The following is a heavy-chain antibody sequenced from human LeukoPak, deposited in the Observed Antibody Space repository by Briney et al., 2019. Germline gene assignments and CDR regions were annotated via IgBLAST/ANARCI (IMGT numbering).Heavy chain of an antibody. Sequence: LRLSCAASGFTFSSHAIHWVRQPPGKGLEWIGEINHSGSTNYNPSLKSRVTISVDTSKNQFSLKLSSVTAADTAVYYCAGTYYDFWSGYSDYWGQGTLVTVSS. J-gene: IGHJ4*02. V-gene: IGHV4-34*08. D-gene: IGHD3-3*01. CDR1: GFTFSSHA. CDR2: INHSGST. CDR3: AGTYYDFWSGYSDY.